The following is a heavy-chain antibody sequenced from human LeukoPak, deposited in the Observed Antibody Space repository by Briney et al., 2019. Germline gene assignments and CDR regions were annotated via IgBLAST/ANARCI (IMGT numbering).Heavy chain of an antibody. Sequence: SETLSLTCTVSGGSISDYYWSWIRQPPGKGLEWIGYIYYSGSTTYNPSLKSRVAMSVDTSKNQFSLKLSSVTAADTAVYYCARGDFCSSTSCYLRPMDVWGKGTTVTVSS. CDR3: ARGDFCSSTSCYLRPMDV. D-gene: IGHD2-2*01. J-gene: IGHJ6*03. V-gene: IGHV4-59*01. CDR1: GGSISDYY. CDR2: IYYSGST.